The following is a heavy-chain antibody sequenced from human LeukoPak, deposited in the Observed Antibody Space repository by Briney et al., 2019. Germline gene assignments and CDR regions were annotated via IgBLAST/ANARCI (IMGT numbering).Heavy chain of an antibody. CDR2: IWYDGSNK. V-gene: IGHV3-33*06. Sequence: GRSLRLSCAASGFTFSSYGMHWVRQAPGKGLEWVAVIWYDGSNKYYADSVKGRFTISRDNSKNTLYLQMNSLRAEDTAVYYCAKPSMMRWFDPWGQGTLVTVSS. D-gene: IGHD3-22*01. CDR3: AKPSMMRWFDP. CDR1: GFTFSSYG. J-gene: IGHJ5*02.